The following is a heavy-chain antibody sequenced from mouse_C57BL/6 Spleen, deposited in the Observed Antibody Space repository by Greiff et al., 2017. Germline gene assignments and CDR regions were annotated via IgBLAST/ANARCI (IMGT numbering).Heavy chain of an antibody. CDR3: ASHDYDGAMDY. CDR2: ISSGSSTI. Sequence: EVKVVESGGGLVKPGGSLKLSCAASGFTFSDYGMHWVRQAPEKGLEWVAYISSGSSTIYYADTVKGRFTISRDNAKNTLFLQMTSLRSEDTAMYYCASHDYDGAMDYWGQGTSVTVSS. D-gene: IGHD2-4*01. V-gene: IGHV5-17*01. CDR1: GFTFSDYG. J-gene: IGHJ4*01.